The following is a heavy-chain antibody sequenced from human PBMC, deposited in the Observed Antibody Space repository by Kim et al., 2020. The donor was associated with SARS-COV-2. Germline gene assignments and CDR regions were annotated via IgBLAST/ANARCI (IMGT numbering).Heavy chain of an antibody. CDR3: ARHEYDSSGYYSYPVNWFDP. CDR1: GGSISSSSYY. CDR2: IYYSGRT. Sequence: SETLSLTCTVSGGSISSSSYYWGWIRQPPGKGLEWIWSIYYSGRTYYNPSLKSRVTISVDTSKNQFSLKLNSVTAADTAVYYCARHEYDSSGYYSYPVNWFDPWGQGTLVTVSS. J-gene: IGHJ5*02. D-gene: IGHD3-22*01. V-gene: IGHV4-39*01.